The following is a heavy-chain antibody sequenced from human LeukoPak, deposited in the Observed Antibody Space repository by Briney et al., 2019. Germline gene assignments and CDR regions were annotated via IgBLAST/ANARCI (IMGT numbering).Heavy chain of an antibody. CDR1: GFTFSSYS. CDR2: ISSSSSYI. V-gene: IGHV3-21*01. D-gene: IGHD2-2*01. J-gene: IGHJ6*02. CDR3: GVVPAARFYGMDV. Sequence: GGSLRLSCAASGFTFSSYSMNWVRQAPGKGLEWVSSISSSSSYIYYADSVKGRFTISRDNAKNSLYLQMNSLRAEDTAVYYCGVVPAARFYGMDVWAKGPRSPSP.